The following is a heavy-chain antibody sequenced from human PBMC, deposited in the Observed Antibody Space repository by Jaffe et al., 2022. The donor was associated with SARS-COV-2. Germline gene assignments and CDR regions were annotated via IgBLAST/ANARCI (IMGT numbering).Heavy chain of an antibody. CDR3: TGSRGYDFVTDT. Sequence: EVQLVESGGGLVQPGRSLRLSCTGSGFTFGDYGLSWFRQASGKGLEWVCFIRSKGYNEPPQYAASVKGRFAISRDDSKSIAYLQMNNLKTEDTAVYYCTGSRGYDFVTDTWGQGTMVTVSS. J-gene: IGHJ5*02. D-gene: IGHD5-12*01. CDR1: GFTFGDYG. CDR2: IRSKGYNEPP. V-gene: IGHV3-49*03.